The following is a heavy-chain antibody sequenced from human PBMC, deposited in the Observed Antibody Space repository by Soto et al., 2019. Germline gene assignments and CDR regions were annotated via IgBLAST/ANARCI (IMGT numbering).Heavy chain of an antibody. J-gene: IGHJ6*03. Sequence: QVQLVQSGAEVKKPGASVKVSCKASGYTFTSYAMHWLRQAPGQRLEWMGWINAGNGNTKYSQKFQGRVTITRDTSASTAYMELSSLRSEDTAVYYCARDLVVVAGYYYYYYMDVWGKGTTVTVSS. CDR2: INAGNGNT. CDR3: ARDLVVVAGYYYYYYMDV. D-gene: IGHD2-15*01. V-gene: IGHV1-3*01. CDR1: GYTFTSYA.